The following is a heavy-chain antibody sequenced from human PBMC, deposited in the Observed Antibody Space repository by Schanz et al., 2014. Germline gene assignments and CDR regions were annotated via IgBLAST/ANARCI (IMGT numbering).Heavy chain of an antibody. D-gene: IGHD2-21*01. V-gene: IGHV1-69*08. CDR1: GGTFNSYT. CDR3: ARDRLECGAECYSVEVFEI. Sequence: QVQLVQSGAEVKKPGSSMKVSCKASGGTFNSYTINWVRQAPGQGLEWMGRIIPILGIANYAQKFQGRVTITADRSTSTAYMELSSLRSEDTAVYYCARDRLECGAECYSVEVFEIWGRGTLVTVS. J-gene: IGHJ2*01. CDR2: IIPILGIA.